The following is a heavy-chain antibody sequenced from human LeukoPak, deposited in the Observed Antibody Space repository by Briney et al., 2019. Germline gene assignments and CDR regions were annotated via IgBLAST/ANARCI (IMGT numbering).Heavy chain of an antibody. CDR1: GFTFSSYW. CDR2: IKQEGSEK. J-gene: IGHJ6*02. D-gene: IGHD3-3*01. CDR3: AREEHYDFWSGYYYYYGMDV. V-gene: IGHV3-7*01. Sequence: GGSLRLSCAASGFTFSSYWMSWVRQAPGKGLEWVANIKQEGSEKYYVDSVKGRFTISRDNAKNSLYLQMNSLRAEDTAVYYCAREEHYDFWSGYYYYYGMDVWGQGTTVTVSS.